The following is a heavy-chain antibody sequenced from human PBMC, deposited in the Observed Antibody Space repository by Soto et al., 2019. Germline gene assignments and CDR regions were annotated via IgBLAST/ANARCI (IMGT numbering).Heavy chain of an antibody. Sequence: SETLSLTCTVSGGSISSYYWSWIRQPPGKGLEWIGYIYYSGGTNYNPSLESRVTISVDMSTNQFSLRLTSVTAADTAVYYCATNRGYDFYSFDSWGQGALVTVSS. CDR1: GGSISSYY. V-gene: IGHV4-59*12. D-gene: IGHD5-12*01. CDR3: ATNRGYDFYSFDS. CDR2: IYYSGGT. J-gene: IGHJ4*02.